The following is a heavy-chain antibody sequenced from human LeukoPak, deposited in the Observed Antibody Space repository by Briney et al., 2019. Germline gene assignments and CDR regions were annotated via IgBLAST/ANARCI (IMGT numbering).Heavy chain of an antibody. CDR3: ARGPEVLRYFDWLIH. CDR2: ISYDGSNK. Sequence: PGRSLRLSCAASGFTFSSYAMHWVRQAPGKGLEWVAVISYDGSNKYYADSVKGRFTISRDNSKNTLYLQMNSLRAEDTAVYYCARGPEVLRYFDWLIHWGQGTLVTVSS. D-gene: IGHD3-9*01. J-gene: IGHJ5*02. CDR1: GFTFSSYA. V-gene: IGHV3-30-3*01.